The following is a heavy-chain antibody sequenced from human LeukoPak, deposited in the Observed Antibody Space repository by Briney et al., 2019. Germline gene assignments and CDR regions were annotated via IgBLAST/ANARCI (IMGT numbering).Heavy chain of an antibody. CDR2: IYHSGST. CDR1: GYSISSGYY. Sequence: SETLSLTCTVSGYSISSGYYWGWIRQPPGKGLEWIGSIYHSGSTYYNPSLKSRVTISVDTSKNQFSLKLGSVTAADTAVYYCAREDHSSVFDYFDSWGQGTLVTVSS. J-gene: IGHJ4*02. V-gene: IGHV4-38-2*02. D-gene: IGHD3-22*01. CDR3: AREDHSSVFDYFDS.